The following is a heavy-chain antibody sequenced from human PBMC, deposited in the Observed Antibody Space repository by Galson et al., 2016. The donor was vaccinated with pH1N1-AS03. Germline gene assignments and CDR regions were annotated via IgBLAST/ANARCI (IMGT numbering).Heavy chain of an antibody. D-gene: IGHD2-21*02. Sequence: ALVKPTQTLTLTCTFSGFSLSTSEVGVGWIRQPPGKALEWLALISWNDNKLYRPSLKSRLTITKDTSKNQVVLTMTDMDPEDTATYYCGHSTAGYWGQGILVTVSS. J-gene: IGHJ4*02. CDR3: GHSTAGY. CDR1: GFSLSTSEVG. CDR2: ISWNDNK. V-gene: IGHV2-5*01.